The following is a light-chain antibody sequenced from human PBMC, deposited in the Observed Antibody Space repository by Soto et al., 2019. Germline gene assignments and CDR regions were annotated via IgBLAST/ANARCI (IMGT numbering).Light chain of an antibody. Sequence: DSQITQSPSSLSASVGDTVTSTCRASQGISTWLAWFQQKSEKAPKFLIYAASSLQSGVPSRFSGGGSGTDFTLTISSLQAEDFATYYCQQYASWPINFGQGTRLEIK. J-gene: IGKJ5*01. CDR3: QQYASWPIN. CDR1: QGISTW. CDR2: AAS. V-gene: IGKV1D-16*01.